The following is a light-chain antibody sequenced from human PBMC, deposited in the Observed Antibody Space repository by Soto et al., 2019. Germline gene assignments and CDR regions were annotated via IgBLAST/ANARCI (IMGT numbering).Light chain of an antibody. CDR1: QSITTY. Sequence: DIQMTQSPSSLSASVGDRVTITCRASQSITTYLNWYRQKPGKAPKLLIYAASSLQSGVPSRFSGSGSETEFTLSISSLQPEDFAVYSCQQYGASPLTFGGGTKVEIK. CDR3: QQYGASPLT. J-gene: IGKJ4*01. V-gene: IGKV1-39*01. CDR2: AAS.